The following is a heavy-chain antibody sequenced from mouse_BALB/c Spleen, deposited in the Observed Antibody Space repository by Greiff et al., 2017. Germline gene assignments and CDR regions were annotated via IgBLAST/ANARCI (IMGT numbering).Heavy chain of an antibody. Sequence: QVQLQQSGPELVKPGASVKISCKASGYAFSSSWMNWVKQRPGQGLEWIGRIYPGDGDTNYNGKFKGKATLTADKSSSTAYMQLSSLTSVDSAVYFCARATTVEAMDYWSQGTSVTVSS. V-gene: IGHV1-82*01. J-gene: IGHJ4*01. D-gene: IGHD1-1*01. CDR2: IYPGDGDT. CDR1: GYAFSSSW. CDR3: ARATTVEAMDY.